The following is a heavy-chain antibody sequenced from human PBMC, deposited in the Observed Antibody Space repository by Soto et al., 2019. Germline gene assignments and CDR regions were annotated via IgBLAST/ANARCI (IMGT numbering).Heavy chain of an antibody. CDR2: INAGNGNT. CDR1: GYTFTSYA. CDR3: ARALGVVTDDY. D-gene: IGHD2-15*01. V-gene: IGHV1-3*01. Sequence: QVQLVQSGAEVKKPGASVKVSCKASGYTFTSYAMHWVRQAPGQRLEWMGWINAGNGNTKYSQKFQGRVTITRDTSASTAYMELSSVRSEATAVYYCARALGVVTDDYWGQGTLVTVSS. J-gene: IGHJ4*02.